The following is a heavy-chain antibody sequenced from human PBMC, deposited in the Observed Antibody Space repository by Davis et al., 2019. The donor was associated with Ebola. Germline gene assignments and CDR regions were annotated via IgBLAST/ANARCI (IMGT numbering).Heavy chain of an antibody. J-gene: IGHJ6*02. CDR1: GYTFTSYD. V-gene: IGHV1-8*01. D-gene: IGHD3-10*01. CDR2: MNPNSGNT. CDR3: ARSYYYYGSGSYFLYYYGMDV. Sequence: ASVKVSCKASGYTFTSYDINWVRQATGQGLEWMGWMNPNSGNTGYAQKFQGRVTMTRNTSISTAYMELSSLRSEDTAVYYCARSYYYYGSGSYFLYYYGMDVWGQGTTVTVSS.